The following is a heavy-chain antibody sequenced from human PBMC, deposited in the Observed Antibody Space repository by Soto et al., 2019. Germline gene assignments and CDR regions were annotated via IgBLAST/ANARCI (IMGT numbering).Heavy chain of an antibody. CDR1: GFSVTSNY. J-gene: IGHJ6*02. V-gene: IGHV3-53*01. Sequence: GGSLRLSCTASGFSVTSNYMTWVRQAPGKGLEWVSVIHSNGNTYCADSVKGRFTISRDNSKNTLYLQMNSLRTEDTAVYYCARGREMSKYYYYGMDIWGQGTTVTVSS. CDR3: ARGREMSKYYYYGMDI. CDR2: IHSNGNT.